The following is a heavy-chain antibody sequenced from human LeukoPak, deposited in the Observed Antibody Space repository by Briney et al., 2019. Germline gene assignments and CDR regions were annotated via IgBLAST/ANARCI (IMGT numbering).Heavy chain of an antibody. V-gene: IGHV4-4*07. Sequence: SETLSLTCTVSGGSISSYSWSWIRQPAGKGLEWIGRIYASGGTNYNPSLVSRVTMSVDTSKNQLFLKVNSVTAADTAVYYCAREGSSGSYSRFDPWGQGTLVTVSS. CDR3: AREGSSGSYSRFDP. J-gene: IGHJ5*02. CDR1: GGSISSYS. CDR2: IYASGGT. D-gene: IGHD6-19*01.